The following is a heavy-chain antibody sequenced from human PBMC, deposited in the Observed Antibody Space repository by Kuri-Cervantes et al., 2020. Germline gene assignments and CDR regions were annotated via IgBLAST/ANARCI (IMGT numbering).Heavy chain of an antibody. V-gene: IGHV4-4*02. D-gene: IGHD1-1*01. Sequence: SETLSLTCAVSGGSISSSNWWSWVRQPPGKGLEWIGEIYHSGSTNYNPSLKSRVTISVDRSKNQFSLKLSSVTAADTAVYYCARASKTNWYFDLWGRGTLVTVSS. J-gene: IGHJ2*01. CDR3: ARASKTNWYFDL. CDR2: IYHSGST. CDR1: GGSISSSNW.